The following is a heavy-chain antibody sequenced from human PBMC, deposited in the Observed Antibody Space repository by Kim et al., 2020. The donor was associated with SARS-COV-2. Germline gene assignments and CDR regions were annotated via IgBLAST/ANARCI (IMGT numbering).Heavy chain of an antibody. CDR1: GYTFTNYP. D-gene: IGHD5-18*01. V-gene: IGHV7-4-1*02. J-gene: IGHJ4*02. CDR3: ARGFGYSFGGGGTFFGY. Sequence: ASVTVSCKASGYTFTNYPINWVRQAPGQGPEWMGWINTDTGNPTYAQGFTGRFVFSLDTSVSTAYLQISSLKAEDNVVYYCARGFGYSFGGGGTFFGYCGQRTLVTVSS. CDR2: INTDTGNP.